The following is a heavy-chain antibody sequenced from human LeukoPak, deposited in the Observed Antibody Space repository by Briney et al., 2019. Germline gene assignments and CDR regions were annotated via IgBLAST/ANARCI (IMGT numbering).Heavy chain of an antibody. V-gene: IGHV3-23*01. CDR3: AKGGANTVPPSLFDY. CDR2: ISGSGGRT. J-gene: IGHJ4*02. Sequence: GWSLRLSCAASGFTFSTYAMSWVRQAPGKGLGWVSAISGSGGRTKYADSVKGRFTISRDNSKNTLYLQMNSLRAEDTAIYYCAKGGANTVPPSLFDYWGQGTLVTVSS. D-gene: IGHD4/OR15-4a*01. CDR1: GFTFSTYA.